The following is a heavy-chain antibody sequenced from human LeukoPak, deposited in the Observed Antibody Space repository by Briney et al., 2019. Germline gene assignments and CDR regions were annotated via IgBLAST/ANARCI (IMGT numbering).Heavy chain of an antibody. CDR3: ARAQYYYDSSGSGFDY. V-gene: IGHV1-46*01. D-gene: IGHD3-22*01. CDR1: GYTFTSYY. J-gene: IGHJ4*02. Sequence: EASVKVSCKASGYTFTSYYMHWVRQAPGQGLEWMGIINPSGGSTSYAQKFQGRVTMTRDTSTSTVYMELSRLRSDDTAVYYCARAQYYYDSSGSGFDYWGQGTLVTVSS. CDR2: INPSGGST.